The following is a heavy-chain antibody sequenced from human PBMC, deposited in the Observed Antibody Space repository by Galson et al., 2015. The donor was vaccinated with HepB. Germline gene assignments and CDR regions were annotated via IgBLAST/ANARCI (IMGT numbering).Heavy chain of an antibody. V-gene: IGHV3-64*01. Sequence: SLRLSCAASGFTFSSYAMHWVRQAPGKGLEYVSAISSNGGSTYYANSVKGRFTISRDNSKNTLYLQMGSLRAEDMAVYYCARAPKQQLIDWYFDLWGRGTLVTVSS. D-gene: IGHD6-13*01. CDR2: ISSNGGST. J-gene: IGHJ2*01. CDR1: GFTFSSYA. CDR3: ARAPKQQLIDWYFDL.